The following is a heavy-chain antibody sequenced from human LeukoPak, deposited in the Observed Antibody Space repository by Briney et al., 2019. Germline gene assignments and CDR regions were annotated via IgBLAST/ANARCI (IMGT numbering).Heavy chain of an antibody. CDR1: GYTLTSYR. Sequence: ASVKVSCKASGYTLTSYRISCERHATGQGLEWMGWISAYNGNTNYAQKLQGRVTMTTDTSASTAYMELRSLKSDDTAVYYCARESNGGYGFDYWGQGTLVTVAS. V-gene: IGHV1-18*01. CDR2: ISAYNGNT. J-gene: IGHJ4*02. CDR3: ARESNGGYGFDY. D-gene: IGHD5-12*01.